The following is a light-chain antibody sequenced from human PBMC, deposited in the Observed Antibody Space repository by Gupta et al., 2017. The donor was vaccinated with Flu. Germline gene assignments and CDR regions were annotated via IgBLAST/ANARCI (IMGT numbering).Light chain of an antibody. Sequence: EIVLTQSPGTLSLSPGERATLSCRASQSVSSSYLAWYQQKPGQAPRLLIYGASSRATGIPDRFSGSGSGTDFTLTISRREPEDFAVYYCQQDGSSPFTFGHGTXVDIK. CDR1: QSVSSSY. CDR3: QQDGSSPFT. J-gene: IGKJ3*01. V-gene: IGKV3-20*01. CDR2: GAS.